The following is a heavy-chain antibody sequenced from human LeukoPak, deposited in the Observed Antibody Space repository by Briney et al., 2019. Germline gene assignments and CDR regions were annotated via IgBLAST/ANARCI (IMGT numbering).Heavy chain of an antibody. J-gene: IGHJ4*02. V-gene: IGHV3-74*01. Sequence: GGSLSLSCVASGFSFRNYWMYWVRQAPGKGLVWVSHINTDGTSTNYADSVKGRFTVSRDNAKKTLYLQMNTLRVEDTAVYYCARDLWLGDYWGQGILVTVSS. CDR2: INTDGTST. D-gene: IGHD6-19*01. CDR1: GFSFRNYW. CDR3: ARDLWLGDY.